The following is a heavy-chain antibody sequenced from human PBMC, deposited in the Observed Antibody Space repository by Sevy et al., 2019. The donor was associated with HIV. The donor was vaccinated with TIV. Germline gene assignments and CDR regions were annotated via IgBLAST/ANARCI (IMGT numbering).Heavy chain of an antibody. V-gene: IGHV3-30-3*01. D-gene: IGHD4-17*01. Sequence: GGSLRLSCAASGFTFSSYAMHWVRQAPGKGLEWVAVISYDGSNKYYADSVKGRFTISRDNSKNTLYLQMNSLRAEDTAVYYCARDRVTNGYYYGMDVWGQGTTVTVSS. CDR3: ARDRVTNGYYYGMDV. J-gene: IGHJ6*02. CDR2: ISYDGSNK. CDR1: GFTFSSYA.